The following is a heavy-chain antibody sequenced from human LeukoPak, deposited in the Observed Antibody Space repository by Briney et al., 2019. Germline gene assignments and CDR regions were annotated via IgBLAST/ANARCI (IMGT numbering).Heavy chain of an antibody. CDR2: IYTSGGT. Sequence: SETLSLTCTVSGGSISSGSYYWSWIRQPAGKGLEWIGRIYTSGGTNYNPSLKSPVTISLDASKNQFSLKLSSVTAADTAVYYCARAVNSGYDFDYWGQGTLVTVSS. V-gene: IGHV4-61*02. CDR3: ARAVNSGYDFDY. CDR1: GGSISSGSYY. J-gene: IGHJ4*02. D-gene: IGHD5-12*01.